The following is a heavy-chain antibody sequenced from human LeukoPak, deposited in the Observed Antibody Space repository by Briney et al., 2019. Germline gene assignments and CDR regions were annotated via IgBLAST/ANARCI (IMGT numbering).Heavy chain of an antibody. D-gene: IGHD3-22*01. Sequence: GGSLRLSCAASGFTFSSYAMHWVRQAPGKGLEWVAVISYDGSNKYYADSVKGRFTISRDNSKNTLYLQMNSLRAEDTAVYYCARDPIYYDSSGTGDYWGQGTLVTVSS. V-gene: IGHV3-30-3*01. J-gene: IGHJ4*02. CDR1: GFTFSSYA. CDR2: ISYDGSNK. CDR3: ARDPIYYDSSGTGDY.